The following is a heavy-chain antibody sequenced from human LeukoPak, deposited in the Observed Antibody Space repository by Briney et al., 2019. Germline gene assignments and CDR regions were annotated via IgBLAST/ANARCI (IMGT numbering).Heavy chain of an antibody. J-gene: IGHJ5*02. Sequence: GGSLRLSCAASGFTVSNNYMSWVRQAPGKGLEWVSVIYSGGSTYYADSVKGRFTISRDNSKSTLYVQMNSLRAEDTAVYYCAIVVAARQGTIDPWGQGTLVTISS. CDR1: GFTVSNNY. CDR3: AIVVAARQGTIDP. CDR2: IYSGGST. D-gene: IGHD6-6*01. V-gene: IGHV3-53*01.